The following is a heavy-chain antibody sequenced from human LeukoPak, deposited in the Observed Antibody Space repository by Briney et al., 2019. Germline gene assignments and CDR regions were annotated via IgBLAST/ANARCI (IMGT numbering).Heavy chain of an antibody. CDR3: AGLYSSGWSRDY. D-gene: IGHD6-19*01. Sequence: SETLSLTCTVSGGSISSYYWSWIRQPPGKGLEWIGYIYYSGSTNYNPSLKSRVTISVDTSKNQFSLKLSSVTAADTAVYYCAGLYSSGWSRDYWGQGTLVTVSS. J-gene: IGHJ4*02. V-gene: IGHV4-59*12. CDR2: IYYSGST. CDR1: GGSISSYY.